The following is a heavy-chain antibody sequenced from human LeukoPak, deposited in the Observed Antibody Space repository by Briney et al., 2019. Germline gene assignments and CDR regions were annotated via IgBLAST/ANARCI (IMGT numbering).Heavy chain of an antibody. CDR3: TTGPPNVLLWFGEFYYYGMDV. D-gene: IGHD3-10*01. J-gene: IGHJ6*04. CDR1: GFTFSNAW. CDR2: IKSKTDGGTT. V-gene: IGHV3-15*01. Sequence: PGGSLRLSCAASGFTFSNAWMSWVRQAPGKGLGWVGRIKSKTDGGTTDYAAPVKGRFTISRDDSKNTLYLQMNSLKTEDTAVYYCTTGPPNVLLWFGEFYYYGMDVWGKGTTVTISS.